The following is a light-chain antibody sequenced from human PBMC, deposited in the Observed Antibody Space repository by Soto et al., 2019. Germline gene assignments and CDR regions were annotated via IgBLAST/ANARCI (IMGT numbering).Light chain of an antibody. V-gene: IGKV1-9*01. CDR1: QVISTS. Sequence: GDIVTITCRASQVISTSLAWYQVKPGKAPKLLIYEASTLQSGVPSRFSGSGSGTEFTLTISGLLPEDFAAYHCQQLYTLPFTFGQGTRLEIK. CDR3: QQLYTLPFT. CDR2: EAS. J-gene: IGKJ5*01.